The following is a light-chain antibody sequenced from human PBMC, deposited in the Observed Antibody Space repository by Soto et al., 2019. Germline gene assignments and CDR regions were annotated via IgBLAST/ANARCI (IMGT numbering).Light chain of an antibody. Sequence: QAVVTQEPSFSVSPGGTVTLTSGLSSGSVSTNYYPSWYQQTPGQAPRTLIYSTNTRSSGVPDRFSGSILGNKAALTITGAQADDESDYYCVLYMGSGIWVFGGGTKLTVL. CDR3: VLYMGSGIWV. V-gene: IGLV8-61*01. CDR2: STN. CDR1: SGSVSTNYY. J-gene: IGLJ3*02.